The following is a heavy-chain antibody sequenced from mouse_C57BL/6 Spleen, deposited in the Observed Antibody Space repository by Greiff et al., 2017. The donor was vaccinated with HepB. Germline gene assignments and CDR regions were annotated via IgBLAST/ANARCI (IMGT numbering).Heavy chain of an antibody. V-gene: IGHV1-81*01. Sequence: VMLVESGAELARPGASVKLSCKASGYTFTSYGISWVKQRTGQGLEWIGEIYPRSGNTYYNEKFKGKATLTADKSSSTAYMELRSLTSEDSAVYFCARGGYDVWYFDVWGTGTTVTVSS. CDR1: GYTFTSYG. CDR3: ARGGYDVWYFDV. D-gene: IGHD2-2*01. CDR2: IYPRSGNT. J-gene: IGHJ1*03.